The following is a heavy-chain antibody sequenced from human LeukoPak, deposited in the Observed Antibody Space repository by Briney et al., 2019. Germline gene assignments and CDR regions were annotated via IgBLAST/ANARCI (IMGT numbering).Heavy chain of an antibody. CDR3: ARSGFGSGISFDL. D-gene: IGHD3-10*01. J-gene: IGHJ5*02. CDR1: GYTFTSYD. CDR2: VNPNSGDT. V-gene: IGHV1-8*01. Sequence: ASVKVSCKASGYTFTSYDINWVRQATGQGLEWMGWVNPNSGDTGYPQKFQGRVSMTRDTSITTAYMELSSLRSDDTAVYYCARSGFGSGISFDLWGQGTLVTVSS.